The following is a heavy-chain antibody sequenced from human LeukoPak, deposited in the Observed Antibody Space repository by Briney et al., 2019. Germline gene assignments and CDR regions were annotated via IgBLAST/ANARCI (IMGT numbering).Heavy chain of an antibody. Sequence: SVKVSCKASGGTLSSYAISCVRQAPGQGLEWMGRIIPILGIANYAQKFQGRVTITADKPTSTAYMELSSLRSEDTAVYYCARDEPGASSYYYDSSVDYYGMDVWGKGTTVPVSS. CDR2: IIPILGIA. D-gene: IGHD3-22*01. CDR3: ARDEPGASSYYYDSSVDYYGMDV. CDR1: GGTLSSYA. V-gene: IGHV1-69*04. J-gene: IGHJ6*04.